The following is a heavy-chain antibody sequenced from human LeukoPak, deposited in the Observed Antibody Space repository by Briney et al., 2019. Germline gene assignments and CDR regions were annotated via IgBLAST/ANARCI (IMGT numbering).Heavy chain of an antibody. CDR2: ISAYNGNT. CDR1: GYTFTSYG. Sequence: GASVKVSCKASGYTFTSYGISWVRQAPGQGLEWMGWISAYNGNTNYAQKLQGRVTMTTDTSTSTAYMELRSLRSDDTAVYYCARVASGYYGGIYYYYYMDVWGKGTTVTVSS. CDR3: ARVASGYYGGIYYYYYMDV. V-gene: IGHV1-18*01. J-gene: IGHJ6*03. D-gene: IGHD3-3*01.